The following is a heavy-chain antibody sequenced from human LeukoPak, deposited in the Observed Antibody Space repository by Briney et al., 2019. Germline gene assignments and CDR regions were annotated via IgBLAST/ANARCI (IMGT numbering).Heavy chain of an antibody. V-gene: IGHV4-59*01. CDR3: ARTGDSSGYDDAFDI. J-gene: IGHJ3*02. CDR1: GGSISSYY. CDR2: IYYSGST. Sequence: SETLSLTCTVSGGSISSYYWSWIRQPPGKGLEWIGYIYYSGSTNYNPSLKSRVTISVDTSKNQFSLKLSSVTATDTAVYYCARTGDSSGYDDAFDIWGQGTMVTVSS. D-gene: IGHD3-22*01.